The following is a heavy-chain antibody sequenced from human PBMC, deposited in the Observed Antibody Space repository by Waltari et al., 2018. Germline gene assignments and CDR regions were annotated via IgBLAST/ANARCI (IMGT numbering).Heavy chain of an antibody. D-gene: IGHD1-20*01. CDR2: ISVSDAT. CDR3: AKPFYNWDDPLHS. Sequence: EVQLLESGGGLVQPGGSLRLSCQASGFTSVTHAINWVRQAPGKGLEWFSSISVSDATYYADSVKGRFTISRDYSDNTVYLQMDSLRADDTVVYFCAKPFYNWDDPLHSWGQGTPVTVSS. V-gene: IGHV3-23*01. J-gene: IGHJ1*01. CDR1: GFTSVTHA.